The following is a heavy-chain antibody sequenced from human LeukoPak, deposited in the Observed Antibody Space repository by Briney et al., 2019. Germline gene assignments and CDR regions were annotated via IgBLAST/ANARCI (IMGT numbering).Heavy chain of an antibody. J-gene: IGHJ4*02. CDR2: INSDGSTT. D-gene: IGHD6-13*01. V-gene: IGHV3-74*01. Sequence: GGSLRLSCAASGFTFSSYWMHWVRQAPGKGLVWVSRINSDGSTTSYADSVQGRFTISRDNAKNTLYLEMNSLRAEDTAVYYCAREYSSSWAVDYWGQGTLVTVSS. CDR3: AREYSSSWAVDY. CDR1: GFTFSSYW.